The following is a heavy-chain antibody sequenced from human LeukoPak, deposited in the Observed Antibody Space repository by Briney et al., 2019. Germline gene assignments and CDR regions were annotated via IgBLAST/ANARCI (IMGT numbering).Heavy chain of an antibody. Sequence: SETMSLTSAVYGGSFSGYYWSWVRQPPGKGLEWIGEINHSGSTNYNPSLKSRVTISVDTSKNQFSLKLSSVTAADTAVYYCARAMAFPDYWGQGTLVTVSS. CDR1: GGSFSGYY. D-gene: IGHD5-24*01. J-gene: IGHJ4*02. CDR2: INHSGST. CDR3: ARAMAFPDY. V-gene: IGHV4-34*01.